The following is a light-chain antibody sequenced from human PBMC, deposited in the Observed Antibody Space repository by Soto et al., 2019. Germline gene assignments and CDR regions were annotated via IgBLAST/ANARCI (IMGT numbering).Light chain of an antibody. CDR2: DVS. Sequence: EIMLKQSPATLSLSPGERATLSCRASQSVDSYLAWYQQRPGRAPRLLIYDVSNRATGIPARFSGSGSGTDFTLTISSLEHEDFAVYYCQQRSNWPPFTFGPGTKVDIK. CDR3: QQRSNWPPFT. CDR1: QSVDSY. V-gene: IGKV3-11*01. J-gene: IGKJ3*01.